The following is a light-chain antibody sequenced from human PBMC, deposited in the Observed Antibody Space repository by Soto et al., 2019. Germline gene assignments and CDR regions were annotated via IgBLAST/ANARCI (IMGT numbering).Light chain of an antibody. Sequence: EIVFTQSPGTLCLSPGERATLSCRASQSIGTFLAWYQQKPGQVPRLLIYDTSNRATGIPARFSGSGSGTDFTLSISSLAPEDFAVYYCQHRSNWPPGFGQGTRLEIK. CDR3: QHRSNWPPG. CDR2: DTS. V-gene: IGKV3-11*01. J-gene: IGKJ5*01. CDR1: QSIGTF.